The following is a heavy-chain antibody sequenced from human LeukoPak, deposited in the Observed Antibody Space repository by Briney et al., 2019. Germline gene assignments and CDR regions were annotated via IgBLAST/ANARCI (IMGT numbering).Heavy chain of an antibody. CDR3: TTLGNSGSSNY. V-gene: IGHV3-15*01. Sequence: VGSLRLSCAASGFTFSNDWRSWVRQAPGKGLEWVGRIKSNSDGGTEDHAAPVNGRFTISRDESKNTLYLQMNSLKTEDTAVYYCTTLGNSGSSNYWGQGTLVTVSS. CDR2: IKSNSDGGTE. D-gene: IGHD3-10*01. J-gene: IGHJ4*02. CDR1: GFTFSNDW.